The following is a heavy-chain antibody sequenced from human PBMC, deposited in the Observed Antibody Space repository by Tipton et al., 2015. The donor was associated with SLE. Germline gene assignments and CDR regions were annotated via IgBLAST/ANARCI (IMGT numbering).Heavy chain of an antibody. CDR1: GFTFDDYT. J-gene: IGHJ4*02. D-gene: IGHD6-6*01. V-gene: IGHV3-30*18. Sequence: SLRLSCAASGFTFDDYTMHWVRQAPGKGLEWVAVISYDGSNKYYADSVKGRFTISRDNSKNTLYLQMNSLRAEDTAVYYCAKDTTPWQLAFFDYWGQGTLVTVSS. CDR3: AKDTTPWQLAFFDY. CDR2: ISYDGSNK.